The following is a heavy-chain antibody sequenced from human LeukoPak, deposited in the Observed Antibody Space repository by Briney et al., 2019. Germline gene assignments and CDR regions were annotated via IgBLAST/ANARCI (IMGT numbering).Heavy chain of an antibody. D-gene: IGHD3-10*01. V-gene: IGHV3-48*04. J-gene: IGHJ4*02. CDR2: ISSSSSTI. CDR1: GFTFSSYS. Sequence: GGSLRLSCAASGFTFSSYSMNWVRQAPGKGLEWVSYISSSSSTIYYADSVKGRFTISRDNAKNSLYLQMNSLRAEDTAVYYCATPSNYYGSGSYYNGGDYWGQGTLVAVSS. CDR3: ATPSNYYGSGSYYNGGDY.